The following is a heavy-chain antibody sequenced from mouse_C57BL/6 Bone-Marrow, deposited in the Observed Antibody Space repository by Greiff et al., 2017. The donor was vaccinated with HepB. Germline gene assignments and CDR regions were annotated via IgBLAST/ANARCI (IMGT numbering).Heavy chain of an antibody. V-gene: IGHV1-64*01. Sequence: QVQLQQPGAELVKPGASVKLSCKASGYTFTSYCMHWVKQRPGQGLEWIGMIHPNSGSTNYNQKFKGKAKLTAVTSASTAYMELSSLTNEDSAVYYCTREAYDGYFLWGQGTLVTVSA. J-gene: IGHJ3*01. CDR2: IHPNSGST. CDR1: GYTFTSYC. CDR3: TREAYDGYFL. D-gene: IGHD2-3*01.